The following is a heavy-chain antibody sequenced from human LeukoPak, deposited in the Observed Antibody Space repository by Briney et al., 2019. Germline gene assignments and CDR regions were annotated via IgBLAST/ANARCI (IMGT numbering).Heavy chain of an antibody. D-gene: IGHD2-15*01. J-gene: IGHJ2*01. V-gene: IGHV4-39*01. CDR3: ARQRGGGYWYFDL. CDR2: IYYSGST. Sequence: SETLSLTCTVSGGFISSSSYYWGWIRQPPGKGLEWIGSIYYSGSTDYNPPLKSRATMSVDTSKNHFSLKLSSMTAAETAVYYCARQRGGGYWYFDLWGRGTLVTVSS. CDR1: GGFISSSSYY.